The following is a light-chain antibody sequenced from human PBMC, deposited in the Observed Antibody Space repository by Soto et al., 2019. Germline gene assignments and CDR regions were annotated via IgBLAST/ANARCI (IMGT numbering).Light chain of an antibody. CDR3: QQLNTYPLT. J-gene: IGKJ4*01. Sequence: DIQLTQSPSFLSASVGDRVTIPCRASQGISSSLAWYQQKPGKAPKLLIYRASTLQAGVPSRFSGSGSGTEFTLKISSLQPEDVATYYWQQLNTYPLTFGGGTKVEGK. CDR1: QGISSS. CDR2: RAS. V-gene: IGKV1-9*01.